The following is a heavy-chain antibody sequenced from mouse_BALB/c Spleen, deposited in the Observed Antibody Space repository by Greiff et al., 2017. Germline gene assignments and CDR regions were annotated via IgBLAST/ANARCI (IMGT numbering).Heavy chain of an antibody. CDR2: IYPGNGDT. Sequence: QVQLQQPGAELVKPGASVKMSCKASGYTFTSYNMHWVKQTPGQGLEWIGAIYPGNGDTSYNQKFKGKATLTADKSSSTAYMQLSSLTSEDSAVYDCARGLTTAHYAMDYWGQGTSVTVSS. J-gene: IGHJ4*01. CDR1: GYTFTSYN. D-gene: IGHD1-2*01. CDR3: ARGLTTAHYAMDY. V-gene: IGHV1-12*01.